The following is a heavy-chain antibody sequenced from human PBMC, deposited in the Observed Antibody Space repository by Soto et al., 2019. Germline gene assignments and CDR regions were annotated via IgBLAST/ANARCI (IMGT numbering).Heavy chain of an antibody. D-gene: IGHD3-3*01. V-gene: IGHV1-18*01. J-gene: IGHJ3*02. CDR1: GYTFTSYG. Sequence: ASVKVSCKASGYTFTSYGISWVRQAPGQGLEWMGWISAYNGNTNYAQKLQGRVTMTTDTSTSTAYMELRSLRSDDTAVYYCVARGPRICWSGTYDAFDSWGQGTMVNVSS. CDR2: ISAYNGNT. CDR3: VARGPRICWSGTYDAFDS.